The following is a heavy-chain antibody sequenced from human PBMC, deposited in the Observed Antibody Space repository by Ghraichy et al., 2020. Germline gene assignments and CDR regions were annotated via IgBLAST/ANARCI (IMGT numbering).Heavy chain of an antibody. D-gene: IGHD6-13*01. Sequence: SPTLSLTCTVSGGSISSYYWSWIRQPAGKGLEWIGRIYTSGTTNYSPSLKSRITMSVDTSKNQFSLKLSSVTAADTAVYYCARGIGGIAQNFDYWGQGTLVTVSS. J-gene: IGHJ4*02. CDR1: GGSISSYY. V-gene: IGHV4-4*07. CDR2: IYTSGTT. CDR3: ARGIGGIAQNFDY.